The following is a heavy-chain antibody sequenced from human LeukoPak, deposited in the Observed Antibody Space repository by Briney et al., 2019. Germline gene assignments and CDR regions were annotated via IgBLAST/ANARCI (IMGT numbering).Heavy chain of an antibody. CDR2: ISYDGSNK. J-gene: IGHJ4*02. CDR1: GFTFSSYG. CDR3: AKDRYYYGNYFDY. Sequence: GSLRLSCAASGFTFSSYGMHWVRQAPGKGLEWVAVISYDGSNKYYADSVKGRFTISRDNSKKTLYLQMNSLRAEDTAVYYCAKDRYYYGNYFDYWGQGTLVTVSS. V-gene: IGHV3-30*18. D-gene: IGHD3-10*01.